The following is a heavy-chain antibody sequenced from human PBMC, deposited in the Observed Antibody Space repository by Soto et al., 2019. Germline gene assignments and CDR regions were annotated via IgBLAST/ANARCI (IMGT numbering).Heavy chain of an antibody. D-gene: IGHD2-2*01. V-gene: IGHV1-18*01. CDR3: ARVQKDILLVPANTPPYDYGMDV. J-gene: IGHJ6*02. CDR1: GYTFTSYG. CDR2: ISAYNGNT. Sequence: QVQLVQSGAEVKKPGASVKVSCKASGYTFTSYGISWVRQAPGQGLEWMGWISAYNGNTNYAQKLQGRVTMTTDTSTSTAYMELRSMRSDDKAVYYCARVQKDILLVPANTPPYDYGMDVWGQGTTVTVSS.